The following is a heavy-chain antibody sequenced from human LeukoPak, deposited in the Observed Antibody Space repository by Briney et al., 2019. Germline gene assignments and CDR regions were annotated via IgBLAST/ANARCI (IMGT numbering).Heavy chain of an antibody. Sequence: GGSLRLSCAVSGFTVSNNYITWVRQAPGKGLEWVSAIYSGGNTYYADSVKARFTISRDNSENTVYPQMNSLRAEDTAVYYCARYYGSGSYYTDYWGQGTLVTVSS. CDR2: IYSGGNT. V-gene: IGHV3-66*01. J-gene: IGHJ4*02. D-gene: IGHD3-10*01. CDR3: ARYYGSGSYYTDY. CDR1: GFTVSNNY.